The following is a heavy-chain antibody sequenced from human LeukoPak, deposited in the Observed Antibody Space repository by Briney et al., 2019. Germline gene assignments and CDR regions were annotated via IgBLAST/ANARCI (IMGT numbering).Heavy chain of an antibody. CDR3: VKDVCTSPRCLLYFDS. V-gene: IGHV3-23*01. Sequence: GSLRLSCTTSGFAFSNYAMNWVRKAPGKGPEWVSGISGFNTYYADSVKGRFTIFRDNSKNVLYLQMDRLRAEDTAVYSCVKDVCTSPRCLLYFDSWGQGTLVTVSS. CDR2: ISGFNT. D-gene: IGHD2-8*01. J-gene: IGHJ4*02. CDR1: GFAFSNYA.